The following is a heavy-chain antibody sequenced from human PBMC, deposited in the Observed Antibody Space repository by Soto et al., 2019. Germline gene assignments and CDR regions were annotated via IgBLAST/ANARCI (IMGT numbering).Heavy chain of an antibody. Sequence: PSETLSLTCTVSGGSISSGGYYWSWIRQHPGKGLEWIGYIYYSGSTYYNPSLKSRVTISVDTSKNQFSLKLSSVTAADTAVYYCARAPGIVVVPAAREFDYWGQGTLVTVSS. V-gene: IGHV4-31*03. CDR1: GGSISSGGYY. CDR3: ARAPGIVVVPAAREFDY. CDR2: IYYSGST. J-gene: IGHJ4*02. D-gene: IGHD2-2*01.